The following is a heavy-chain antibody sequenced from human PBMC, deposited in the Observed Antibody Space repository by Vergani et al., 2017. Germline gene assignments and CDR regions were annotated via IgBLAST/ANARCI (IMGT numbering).Heavy chain of an antibody. CDR1: GFTFSDYY. CDR3: AREVLIVGASAFDI. CDR2: ISSSSSYT. V-gene: IGHV3-11*06. D-gene: IGHD1-26*01. J-gene: IGHJ3*02. Sequence: QVQLVESGGGLVKPGGSLRLSCAASGFTFSDYYMSWIRQAPGKGLEWVSYISSSSSYTNYADSVKGRFTISRDNAKNSLYLQMNSLIAEDTAVYYCAREVLIVGASAFDIWGQGTMVTVSS.